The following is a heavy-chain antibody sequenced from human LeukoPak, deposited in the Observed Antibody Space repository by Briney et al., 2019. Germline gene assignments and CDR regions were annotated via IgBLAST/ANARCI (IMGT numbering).Heavy chain of an antibody. CDR2: INPKSGGT. Sequence: ASVTVSCKASGYTFSDNYLHWVRQAPGQGLEWMGWINPKSGGTEYAQKFQGRVTMTRDTSISTAYMELSRLRSDDTAVYYCARDIVVVPAASGVDYYYYYGMDVWGQGTTVTVSS. V-gene: IGHV1-2*02. D-gene: IGHD2-2*01. J-gene: IGHJ6*02. CDR3: ARDIVVVPAASGVDYYYYYGMDV. CDR1: GYTFSDNY.